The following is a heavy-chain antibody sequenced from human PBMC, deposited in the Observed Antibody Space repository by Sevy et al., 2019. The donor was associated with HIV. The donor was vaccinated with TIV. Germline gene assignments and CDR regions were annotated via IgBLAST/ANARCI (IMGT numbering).Heavy chain of an antibody. CDR3: AQDAGYSYYDFWSGYYSPYYYYGMDV. CDR1: GFTFDDYA. V-gene: IGHV3-9*01. Sequence: GGSLRLSCAASGFTFDDYAMHWVQQAPGKDLEWVSGIRWNSGSIGYADSVKGRFTISRDNAKNSLYLQMNSLRAEDTALYYCAQDAGYSYYDFWSGYYSPYYYYGMDVWGQGTTVTVSS. D-gene: IGHD3-3*01. CDR2: IRWNSGSI. J-gene: IGHJ6*02.